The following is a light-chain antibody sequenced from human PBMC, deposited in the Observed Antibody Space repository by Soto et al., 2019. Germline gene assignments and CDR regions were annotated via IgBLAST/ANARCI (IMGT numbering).Light chain of an antibody. V-gene: IGLV2-14*03. CDR1: SSDIGAYNS. CDR2: DVS. J-gene: IGLJ2*01. Sequence: QSALTQPASVSASPGQSITISCTGTSSDIGAYNSVSWYQQHPGKAPQLMIYDVSYRPSGISSRFSGSKSGNTASLTISGLQAVDDADYYCASYTSARIRVFGGGTKLTVL. CDR3: ASYTSARIRV.